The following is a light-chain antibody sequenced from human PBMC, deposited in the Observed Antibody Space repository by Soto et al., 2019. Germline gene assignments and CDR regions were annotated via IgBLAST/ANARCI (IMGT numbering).Light chain of an antibody. J-gene: IGKJ1*01. V-gene: IGKV1-5*03. Sequence: DIQMTQSPSTLSRSVGDRGTITCRASQTISSWLAWYQQKQGKDHKPLLYKASTLKSGVPSRFSGNGSGTEFTLTISSLQPDDFATYYCQHYNSYSEAFGQGTKVDIK. CDR1: QTISSW. CDR3: QHYNSYSEA. CDR2: KAS.